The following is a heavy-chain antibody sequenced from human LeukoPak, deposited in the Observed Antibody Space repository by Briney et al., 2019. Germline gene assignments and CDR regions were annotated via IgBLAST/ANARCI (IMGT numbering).Heavy chain of an antibody. Sequence: SETLSLTCTVSGDSISSSSFYWGWIRQPPEKGLEWIGNIFHSGSTYYNPSLKSRVTISVDTSKNQFSLKLSSVTAADTAVYYCARGNDTSADAFDIWGQGTMVTVSS. V-gene: IGHV4-39*07. CDR1: GDSISSSSFY. J-gene: IGHJ3*02. CDR3: ARGNDTSADAFDI. D-gene: IGHD3-22*01. CDR2: IFHSGST.